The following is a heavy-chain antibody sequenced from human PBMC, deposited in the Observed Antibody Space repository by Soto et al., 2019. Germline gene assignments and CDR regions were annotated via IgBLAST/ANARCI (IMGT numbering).Heavy chain of an antibody. V-gene: IGHV3-66*01. D-gene: IGHD6-13*01. J-gene: IGHJ6*02. CDR1: GFTVSSNY. CDR3: AASSYSSSWYYYYYGMDV. CDR2: IYSGGST. Sequence: GGSLRLSCAASGFTVSSNYMSWVRQAPGKGLEWVSVIYSGGSTYYADSVKGRFTISRDNSKNTLYLQMNSLRAEDTAVYYCAASSYSSSWYYYYYGMDVWGQGTTVTVSS.